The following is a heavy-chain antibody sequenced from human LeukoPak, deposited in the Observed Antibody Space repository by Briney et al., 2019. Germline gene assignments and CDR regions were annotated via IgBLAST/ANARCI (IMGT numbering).Heavy chain of an antibody. D-gene: IGHD2-2*01. CDR1: GGSISSSIYY. CDR3: ARLVVVPAALRRFDP. Sequence: SETLSLTCTVSGGSISSSIYYWGWIRQPPGKGLEWIGSIYYSGSTYYNPSLKSRVTISVDTSKNQFSLKLSSVTAADTAVYYCARLVVVPAALRRFDPWGQGTLVTVSS. CDR2: IYYSGST. V-gene: IGHV4-39*01. J-gene: IGHJ5*02.